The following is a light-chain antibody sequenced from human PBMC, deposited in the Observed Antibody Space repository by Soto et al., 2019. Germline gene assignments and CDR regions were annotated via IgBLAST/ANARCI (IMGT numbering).Light chain of an antibody. CDR3: QQYVNSLYT. CDR2: GTS. J-gene: IGKJ2*01. Sequence: ENVLTQSPGTLSLSPGERATLSCRARQSVDNSYLAWYQQKPGQAPRLLIYGTSSRATGIPNRFSGSGSGTDFTLTINRLEPEDFAVYYCQQYVNSLYTFGQGTKLE. V-gene: IGKV3-20*01. CDR1: QSVDNSY.